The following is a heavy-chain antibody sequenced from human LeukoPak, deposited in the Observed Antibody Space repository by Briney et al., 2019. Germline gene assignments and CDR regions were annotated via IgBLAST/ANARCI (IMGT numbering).Heavy chain of an antibody. CDR2: ISSSSSTI. J-gene: IGHJ4*02. Sequence: GGSLRLSCAASGLTISSYSMNWVRQAPGKGLQWVSYISSSSSTIYYADSVKGRFTISRDNAKNSLYLQMDSLRAEDTAVYYCARALWFGETFPAYWGQGTLVTVSS. CDR3: ARALWFGETFPAY. CDR1: GLTISSYS. V-gene: IGHV3-48*01. D-gene: IGHD3-10*01.